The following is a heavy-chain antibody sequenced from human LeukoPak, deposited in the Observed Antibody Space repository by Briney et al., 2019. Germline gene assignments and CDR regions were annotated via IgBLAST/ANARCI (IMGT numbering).Heavy chain of an antibody. CDR2: IYYSGST. Sequence: PSETLSLTCTVSGGSISSYYWSWIRQPPGKGLEWIGYIYYSGSTNYNPSLKSRVTISVDTSKNQFSLKLSSVTAADTAVYYCARLYYYDSSGYYYGLDYWGQGTLVTVSS. D-gene: IGHD3-22*01. V-gene: IGHV4-59*01. CDR1: GGSISSYY. J-gene: IGHJ4*02. CDR3: ARLYYYDSSGYYYGLDY.